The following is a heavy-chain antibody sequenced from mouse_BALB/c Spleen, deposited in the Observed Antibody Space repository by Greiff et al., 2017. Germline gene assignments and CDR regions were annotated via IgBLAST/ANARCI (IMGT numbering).Heavy chain of an antibody. CDR2: IWSGGST. CDR1: GFSLTSYG. D-gene: IGHD1-2*01. Sequence: VQLVESGPGLVQPSQSLSITCTVSGFSLTSYGVHWVRQSPGKGLEWLGVIWSGGSTDYNAAFISRLSISKDNSKSQVFFKMNSLQANDTAIYYCARREGDGYYAMDYWGQGTSVTVSS. CDR3: ARREGDGYYAMDY. J-gene: IGHJ4*01. V-gene: IGHV2-2*02.